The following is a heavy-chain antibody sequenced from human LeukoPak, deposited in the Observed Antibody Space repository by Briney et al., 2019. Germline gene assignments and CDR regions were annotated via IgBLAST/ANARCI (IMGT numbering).Heavy chain of an antibody. J-gene: IGHJ4*02. V-gene: IGHV3-21*01. Sequence: GGSLRLSCAASGFTFSSYSMNWVRQAPGKGLEWVSSISSSSSYIYYADSVKGRFTISRDNAKNSLCLQMNSLRAEDTAVYYCARVGCSGGSCQSVTFDYWGQGTLVTVSS. CDR3: ARVGCSGGSCQSVTFDY. CDR1: GFTFSSYS. CDR2: ISSSSSYI. D-gene: IGHD2-15*01.